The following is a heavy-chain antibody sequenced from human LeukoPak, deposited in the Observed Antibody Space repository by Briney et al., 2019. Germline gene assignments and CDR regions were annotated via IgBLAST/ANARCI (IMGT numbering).Heavy chain of an antibody. D-gene: IGHD1-1*01. CDR3: ARGSADDDDKWIDP. V-gene: IGHV3-48*03. Sequence: PGGSLRLSCAASGCTFSDYGMNWVRQAPGKGLEWVSYISSSPINIYYADSVRGRFTISRDNAKNSVFLQMNSLRAEDTAVYYCARGSADDDDKWIDPWGQGTLVTVSS. CDR2: ISSSPINI. J-gene: IGHJ5*02. CDR1: GCTFSDYG.